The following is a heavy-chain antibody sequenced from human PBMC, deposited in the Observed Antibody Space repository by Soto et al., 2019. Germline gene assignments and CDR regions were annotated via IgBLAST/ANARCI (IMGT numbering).Heavy chain of an antibody. Sequence: SETLSLTCSVSGGSITSHYCSWFRQPPGKGLEWIGYIHHSGSTSYNPSLKSRVTMSVDTSKNQFSLKVNSVTAADTALYYCARQGFGQLHGLVDVWGPRPTGTVSS. J-gene: IGHJ6*02. CDR2: IHHSGST. D-gene: IGHD3-10*01. V-gene: IGHV4-59*08. CDR3: ARQGFGQLHGLVDV. CDR1: GGSITSHY.